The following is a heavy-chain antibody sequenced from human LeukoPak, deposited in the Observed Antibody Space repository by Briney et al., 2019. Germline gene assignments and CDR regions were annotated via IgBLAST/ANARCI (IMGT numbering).Heavy chain of an antibody. V-gene: IGHV3-7*03. J-gene: IGHJ4*02. CDR3: ARGGPTNRFLDY. CDR1: GFTFSGFS. CDR2: IKQDGSER. Sequence: GGSLRLSCAASGFTFSGFSMSWVRQSPTKGLEWVANIKQDGSERYYVDSVKGRFTISRDNAKNSLSLQMNRLRAEDTAVYYCARGGPTNRFLDYWGQGTLVTVSS. D-gene: IGHD1-14*01.